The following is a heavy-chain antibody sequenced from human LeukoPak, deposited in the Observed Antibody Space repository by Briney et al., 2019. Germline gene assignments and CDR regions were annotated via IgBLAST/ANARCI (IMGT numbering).Heavy chain of an antibody. CDR2: INPNSGGT. V-gene: IGHV1-2*02. J-gene: IGHJ4*02. CDR1: GYTFTGYY. CDR3: ARDPGDSTFDY. D-gene: IGHD2/OR15-2a*01. Sequence: EASVKVSCKASGYTFTGYYMHWVRQAPGQGLEWMGWINPNSGGTNYARKFQGRVTMTRDTSISTAYMELSRLRSDDTAVYYCARDPGDSTFDYWGQGTLVTVSS.